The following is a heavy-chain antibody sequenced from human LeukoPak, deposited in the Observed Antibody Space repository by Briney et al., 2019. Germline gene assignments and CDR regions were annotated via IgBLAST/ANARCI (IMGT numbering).Heavy chain of an antibody. D-gene: IGHD2-21*02. CDR1: GFTFSSYG. CDR3: AKVAGAYSRVVVTAEY. CDR2: ISYDGSNK. J-gene: IGHJ4*02. Sequence: PGRSLRLSCAASGFTFSSYGMPWVRQAPGKGLEWVAVISYDGSNKYYADSVKGRFTISRDNSKNTLYLQMNSLRAEDTAVYYCAKVAGAYSRVVVTAEYWGQGTLVTVSS. V-gene: IGHV3-30*18.